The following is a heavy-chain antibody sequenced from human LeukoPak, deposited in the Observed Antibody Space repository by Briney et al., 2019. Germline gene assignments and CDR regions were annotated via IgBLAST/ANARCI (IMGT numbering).Heavy chain of an antibody. CDR1: GGSISSSYW. V-gene: IGHV4-4*02. CDR3: ASMFAAGAAAGQGYWFDP. Sequence: SETLSLTCAVSGGSISSSYWWSWVRQPPGKGLEWIGEIYHSGSTNYNPSLMSRVTISLDKSKNQFSLKLTSVTAADTAVYYCASMFAAGAAAGQGYWFDPWGQGTLVTVSS. D-gene: IGHD6-13*01. J-gene: IGHJ5*02. CDR2: IYHSGST.